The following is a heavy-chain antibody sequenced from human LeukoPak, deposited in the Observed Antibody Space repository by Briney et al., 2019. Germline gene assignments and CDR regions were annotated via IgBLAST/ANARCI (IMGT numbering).Heavy chain of an antibody. CDR1: GYTFTSYG. D-gene: IGHD1-1*01. J-gene: IGHJ6*03. CDR2: ISAYNGNT. Sequence: ASVKVSCKASGYTFTSYGISWVRQAPGQGLEWMGWISAYNGNTNYAQKLQGRVTMTTDTSTSTAYMELRSLRSDDTAVYYCAKEPSWNYYYYYSMDVWGKGTTVTVSS. V-gene: IGHV1-18*01. CDR3: AKEPSWNYYYYYSMDV.